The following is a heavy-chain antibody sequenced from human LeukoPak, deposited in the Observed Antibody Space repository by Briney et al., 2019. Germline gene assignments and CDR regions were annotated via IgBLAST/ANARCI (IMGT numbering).Heavy chain of an antibody. V-gene: IGHV3-53*01. CDR3: ARRAGAYSHPYDY. J-gene: IGHJ4*02. CDR1: GFTVSSNS. Sequence: GGSLRLSCTVSGFTVSSNSMSWVRQAPGKGLEWVSFIYSGTIHYSDSVKGRFTISRDNSKNTLYPQMNSLRAEDTAVYYCARRAGAYSHPYDYWGQGTLVTVSS. CDR2: IYSGTI. D-gene: IGHD4/OR15-4a*01.